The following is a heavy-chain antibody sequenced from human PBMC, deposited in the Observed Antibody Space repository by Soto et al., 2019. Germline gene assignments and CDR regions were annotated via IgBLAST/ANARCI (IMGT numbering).Heavy chain of an antibody. D-gene: IGHD3-10*01. Sequence: SETLSLTCTVSGGSISSDYWSWIRQPPGKGLEWIGYIYYSGSTNYNPSLKSRVTISVDTSKNQFSLKLSSVTAADTAVYYCARVPTMVRGVYIDYWGQGTLVTVSS. J-gene: IGHJ4*02. V-gene: IGHV4-59*01. CDR2: IYYSGST. CDR3: ARVPTMVRGVYIDY. CDR1: GGSISSDY.